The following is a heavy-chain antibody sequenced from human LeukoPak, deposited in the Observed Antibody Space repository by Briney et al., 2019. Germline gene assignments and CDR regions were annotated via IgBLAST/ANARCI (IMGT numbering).Heavy chain of an antibody. CDR2: IHPYSGGT. CDR1: GGTFSNYA. J-gene: IGHJ5*02. Sequence: ASVKVSCKASGGTFSNYAISWVRQAPGQGLEWMGWIHPYSGGTNYAQKFQGRVTLTRDTSISTAYMELKRLRSDDTAVYYCARSNIAIRRGDNWFDPWGQGTLATVSS. CDR3: ARSNIAIRRGDNWFDP. V-gene: IGHV1-2*02. D-gene: IGHD6-6*01.